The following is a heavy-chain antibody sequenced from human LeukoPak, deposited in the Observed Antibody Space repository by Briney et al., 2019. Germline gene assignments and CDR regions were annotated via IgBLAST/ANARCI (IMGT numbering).Heavy chain of an antibody. CDR3: ARSTDYSGSYYFDY. CDR1: GGSFSGYY. D-gene: IGHD1-26*01. CDR2: INHSGST. V-gene: IGHV4-34*01. Sequence: SETLSLTCAVYGGSFSGYYWSWIRQPPGKGLEWIGEINHSGSTNYNPSLKSRVTISVDTSKNQFSLKLSSVTAADTAVYYCARSTDYSGSYYFDYWGQGTLVTVSS. J-gene: IGHJ4*02.